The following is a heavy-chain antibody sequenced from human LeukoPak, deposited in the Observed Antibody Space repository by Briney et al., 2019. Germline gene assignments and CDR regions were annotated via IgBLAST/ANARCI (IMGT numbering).Heavy chain of an antibody. CDR1: GFTFSSYG. D-gene: IGHD3-22*01. CDR3: AREKERYDSSGYYRAFGI. J-gene: IGHJ3*02. CDR2: IWYDGSHK. Sequence: PGGSLRLSCAASGFTFSSYGMHWVRQAPGKGLECVAVIWYDGSHKYYEDSVKGRFTISRDNSKNTVYLQMNSLRAEDTAVYYCAREKERYDSSGYYRAFGIWGQGTMVTVSS. V-gene: IGHV3-33*01.